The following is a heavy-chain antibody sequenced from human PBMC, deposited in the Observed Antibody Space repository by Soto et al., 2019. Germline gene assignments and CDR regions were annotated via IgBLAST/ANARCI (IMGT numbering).Heavy chain of an antibody. V-gene: IGHV1-24*01. Sequence: ASVKVSCKVSGYTLTELSMHWVRQAPGKGLEWMGGFDPEDGETIYAQKFQGRVTMTEDTSTDTAYMELSSLRSEDTAVYYCATVIGYWNWFDPWGQGTLVTVSS. D-gene: IGHD2-15*01. J-gene: IGHJ5*02. CDR3: ATVIGYWNWFDP. CDR1: GYTLTELS. CDR2: FDPEDGET.